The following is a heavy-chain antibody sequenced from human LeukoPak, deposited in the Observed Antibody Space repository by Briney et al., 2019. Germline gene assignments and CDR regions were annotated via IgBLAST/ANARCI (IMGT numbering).Heavy chain of an antibody. CDR1: GYTFTGYY. J-gene: IGHJ4*02. CDR3: ARVPGPYTTSRFDY. Sequence: GASVKVSCKTSGYTFTGYYMHWVRQAPGQGPEWMGRIDPNSGGTNYAQKFQVRVTMTRDTSISTAYMELSGLSSDDTAVYYCARVPGPYTTSRFDYWGQGTLVTVSS. V-gene: IGHV1-2*02. CDR2: IDPNSGGT. D-gene: IGHD2-2*02.